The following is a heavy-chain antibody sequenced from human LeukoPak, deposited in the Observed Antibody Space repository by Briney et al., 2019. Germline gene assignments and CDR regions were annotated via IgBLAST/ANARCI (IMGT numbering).Heavy chain of an antibody. V-gene: IGHV1-2*02. Sequence: ASVKVSCKASGYTFTGYYMHWVRQAPGQGLEWMGWINPNSGDTNYAQKFQGRVTMTRDTSISTAYMELSRLRSDDTAVYYCARSFGPYYYDSSGMRWGFQHWGQGTLVTVSS. D-gene: IGHD3-22*01. J-gene: IGHJ1*01. CDR3: ARSFGPYYYDSSGMRWGFQH. CDR2: INPNSGDT. CDR1: GYTFTGYY.